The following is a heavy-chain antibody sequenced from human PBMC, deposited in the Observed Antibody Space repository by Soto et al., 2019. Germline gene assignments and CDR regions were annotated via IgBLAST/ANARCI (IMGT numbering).Heavy chain of an antibody. D-gene: IGHD2-21*01. Sequence: GESQTNSSKGSGYSFAVYWSVLVRQMPGKGLEWMGIIYPGDSDTRYSPSFQGQVTISADKSISTAYLQWSSLKASDTAMYYCARLRQSFIPDFWGQGPLVKVS. J-gene: IGHJ1*01. V-gene: IGHV5-51*01. CDR3: ARLRQSFIPDF. CDR2: IYPGDSDT. CDR1: GYSFAVYW.